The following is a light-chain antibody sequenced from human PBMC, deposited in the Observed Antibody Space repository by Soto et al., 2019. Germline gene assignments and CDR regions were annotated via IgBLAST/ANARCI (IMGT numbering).Light chain of an antibody. V-gene: IGKV3-15*01. Sequence: EIVMTQSPATPSVSPGERATLSCRASQSVSSNLAWYQQTPGQAPRLLIYGASTRATGIPARFSGSGSGTEFTLTISSLQSEDFAVYYCQQYNNWPRTFGQGTKVDIK. CDR1: QSVSSN. J-gene: IGKJ1*01. CDR2: GAS. CDR3: QQYNNWPRT.